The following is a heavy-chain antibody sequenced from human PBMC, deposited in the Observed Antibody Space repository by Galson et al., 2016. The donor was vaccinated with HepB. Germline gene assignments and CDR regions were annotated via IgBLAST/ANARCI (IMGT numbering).Heavy chain of an antibody. V-gene: IGHV4-31*03. J-gene: IGHJ4*02. CDR3: ARGSDYGDFD. CDR2: IYSSGRT. Sequence: TLSLTCTVSGDSITRAGYYWSWIRQHPGKGLEWIGYIYSSGRTYYNPSLQSRLTISLGTSKNQFSLNLTSAIVADTAVYFCARGSDYGDFDWGQGTLVSISS. CDR1: GDSITRAGYY. D-gene: IGHD4-17*01.